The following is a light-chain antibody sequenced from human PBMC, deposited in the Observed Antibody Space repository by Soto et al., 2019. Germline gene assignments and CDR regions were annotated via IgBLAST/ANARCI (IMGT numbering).Light chain of an antibody. V-gene: IGLV2-14*01. CDR1: SSDVGGYNF. CDR3: TSYTSNGTFV. CDR2: DVS. J-gene: IGLJ1*01. Sequence: QSALTQPASVSGSPGQSITISCTGTSSDVGGYNFVSWYQQHPGKAPKLMIYDVSNRPSGISSRFSGSQSGNTASLTISGLQAEDEADYYCTSYTSNGTFVFGIGTKLTVL.